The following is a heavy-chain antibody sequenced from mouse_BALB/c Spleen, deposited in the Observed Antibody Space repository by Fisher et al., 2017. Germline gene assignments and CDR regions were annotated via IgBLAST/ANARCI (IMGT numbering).Heavy chain of an antibody. CDR3: ATWYDVGDYYAMDY. D-gene: IGHD2-14*01. Sequence: KGKATLTVDKSSSTAYMQLKSLTSEDSAVYYCATWYDVGDYYAMDYWGQGTSVTVSS. V-gene: IGHV1-42*01. J-gene: IGHJ4*01.